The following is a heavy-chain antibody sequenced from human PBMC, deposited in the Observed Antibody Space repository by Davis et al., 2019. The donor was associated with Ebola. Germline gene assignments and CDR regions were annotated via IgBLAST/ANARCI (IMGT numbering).Heavy chain of an antibody. CDR2: INAGNGDT. V-gene: IGHV1-3*01. D-gene: IGHD6-19*01. CDR3: AREKTVAGTRGLSWFDP. Sequence: ASVKVSCKASGYIFTSYAIHWVRQAPGQRLEWMGWINAGNGDTKYSQKFRGRVTITRDTSAGTSYMELSSLRSEDTAVFYCAREKTVAGTRGLSWFDPWGPGTLVTVSS. J-gene: IGHJ5*02. CDR1: GYIFTSYA.